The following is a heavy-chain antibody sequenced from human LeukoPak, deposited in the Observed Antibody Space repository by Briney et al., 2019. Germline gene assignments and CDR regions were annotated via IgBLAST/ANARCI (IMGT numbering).Heavy chain of an antibody. CDR2: INPNSGGT. D-gene: IGHD6-19*01. Sequence: ASVKVSCKASGYTFTSYGISWVRQAPGQGLEWMGWINPNSGGTNYAQKFQGRVTMTRDTSISTAYMELSRLRSDDTAVYYCARVDSSGWYTFDYWGQGTLVTVSS. V-gene: IGHV1-2*02. J-gene: IGHJ4*02. CDR1: GYTFTSYG. CDR3: ARVDSSGWYTFDY.